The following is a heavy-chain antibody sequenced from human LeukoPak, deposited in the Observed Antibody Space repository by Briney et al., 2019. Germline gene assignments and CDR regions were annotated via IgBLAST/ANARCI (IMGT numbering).Heavy chain of an antibody. CDR2: IYSGGST. CDR1: GFTVSSNY. D-gene: IGHD3-10*01. J-gene: IGHJ5*02. CDR3: AREKGLTMVRGVNAWFDP. V-gene: IGHV3-53*01. Sequence: GGSLRLSCAASGFTVSSNYMSWVRQAPGKGLEWVSVIYSGGSTYYADSVKGRFTISRDNSKNTLYLQMNSLRAEDTAVYYCAREKGLTMVRGVNAWFDPWGQGTLVTVSS.